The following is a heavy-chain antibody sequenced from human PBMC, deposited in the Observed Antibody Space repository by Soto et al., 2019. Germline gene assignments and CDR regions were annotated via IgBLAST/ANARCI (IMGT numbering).Heavy chain of an antibody. CDR3: ARDQVTMVRGVIPIYYGMDV. Sequence: GGSLRLSCAASGFTVSSNYMSWVRQAPGKGLEWVSVIYSGGSTYYADSVKGRFTISRDNSKNTLYLQMNSLRAEDTAVYYCARDQVTMVRGVIPIYYGMDVWGQGTTVTVSS. CDR2: IYSGGST. J-gene: IGHJ6*02. D-gene: IGHD3-10*01. CDR1: GFTVSSNY. V-gene: IGHV3-66*01.